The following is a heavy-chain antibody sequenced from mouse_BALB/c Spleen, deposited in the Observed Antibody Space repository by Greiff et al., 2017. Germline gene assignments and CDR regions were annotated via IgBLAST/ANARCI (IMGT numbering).Heavy chain of an antibody. D-gene: IGHD2-4*01. Sequence: EVKLVESGGGLVKPGGSLKLSCAASGFTFSSYAMSWVRQSPEKRLEWVAEISSGGSYTYYPDTVTGRFTISRDNAKNTLYLEMSSLRSEDTAMYYCARAMITTGALYAMDYWGQGTSVTVSS. CDR3: ARAMITTGALYAMDY. CDR2: ISSGGSYT. V-gene: IGHV5-9-4*01. J-gene: IGHJ4*01. CDR1: GFTFSSYA.